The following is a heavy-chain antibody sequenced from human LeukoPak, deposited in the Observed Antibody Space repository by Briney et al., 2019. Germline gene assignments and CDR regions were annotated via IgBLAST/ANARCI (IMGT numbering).Heavy chain of an antibody. J-gene: IGHJ4*02. CDR2: IYYSGSN. V-gene: IGHV4-59*08. CDR3: ARLVITRDYFDY. D-gene: IGHD3-22*01. Sequence: PSETLSLTCTVSGGSISSYYWSWLREPPGKGVEGVGYIYYSGSNKYNPSLKSRVTISVDTSKNQSFLKLSSVTAADTAVYYCARLVITRDYFDYWGQGTLVTVSS. CDR1: GGSISSYY.